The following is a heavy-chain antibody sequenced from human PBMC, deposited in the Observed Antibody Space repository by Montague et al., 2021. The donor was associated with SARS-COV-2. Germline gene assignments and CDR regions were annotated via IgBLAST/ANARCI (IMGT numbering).Heavy chain of an antibody. D-gene: IGHD3-3*01. J-gene: IGHJ6*02. CDR2: IYYSGST. CDR3: ARDLSHRAIFGVVIINGMDV. CDR1: GGSISSGGYY. Sequence: TLSLTCTVSGGSISSGGYYWSWIRQHPGKGLEWIGYIYYSGSTYYNPSLKSRVTISVDTSKNQFSLKLSSVTAADTAVYYCARDLSHRAIFGVVIINGMDVWGQGTTVTVSS. V-gene: IGHV4-31*03.